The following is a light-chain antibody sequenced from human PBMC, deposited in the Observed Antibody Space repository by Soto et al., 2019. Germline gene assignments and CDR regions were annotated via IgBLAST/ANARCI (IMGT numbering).Light chain of an antibody. CDR2: DAS. V-gene: IGKV1-13*02. Sequence: AIQLTQSPSSLSASVGDRVTITCRASQGITSALAWYQQKPGKAPNLLIYDASSLESGVPSRFSGSGSGTDFTLTISSLQPEEFETYYCQQFKSYPITFGGGTKVEIK. CDR3: QQFKSYPIT. CDR1: QGITSA. J-gene: IGKJ4*02.